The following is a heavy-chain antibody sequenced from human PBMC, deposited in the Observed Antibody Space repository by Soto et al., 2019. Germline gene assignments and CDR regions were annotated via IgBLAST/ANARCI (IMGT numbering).Heavy chain of an antibody. CDR3: ARSQPVMKYYYDFMDV. CDR1: GFTFSSSW. Sequence: GRSLRLSCAASGFTFSSSWMSWVRQALGKGLEWVANIKQDGSEKYYVDSVKGRFTISRDNAKNSLYLQMNSLRAEDTAVYYCARSQPVMKYYYDFMDVWVKGTTVTVSS. V-gene: IGHV3-7*01. D-gene: IGHD3-16*01. CDR2: IKQDGSEK. J-gene: IGHJ6*03.